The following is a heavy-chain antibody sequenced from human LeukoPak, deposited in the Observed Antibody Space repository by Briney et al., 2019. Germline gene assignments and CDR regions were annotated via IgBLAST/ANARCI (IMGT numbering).Heavy chain of an antibody. D-gene: IGHD6-6*01. CDR3: ARVGGSSSPRRPFDY. CDR2: IYYSGST. Sequence: SETLSLTCTVSGGSISSYYWSWIRQPPGKGLDWIGYIYYSGSTNYNPSLKSRVTISVDTSKNQFSLKLSSVTAADTAVYYCARVGGSSSPRRPFDYWGQGTLVTVSS. V-gene: IGHV4-59*01. J-gene: IGHJ4*02. CDR1: GGSISSYY.